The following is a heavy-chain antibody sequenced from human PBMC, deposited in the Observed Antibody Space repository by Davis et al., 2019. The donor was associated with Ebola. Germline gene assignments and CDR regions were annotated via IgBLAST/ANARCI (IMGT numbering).Heavy chain of an antibody. CDR2: IFYSGSI. J-gene: IGHJ3*02. CDR1: GGSISSHY. V-gene: IGHV4-59*11. D-gene: IGHD6-19*01. CDR3: AKLVFTSGWYGAFDI. Sequence: PSETLSLTCTVSGGSISSHYWSWIRQPPGKGLEWIGYIFYSGSINYNPSLKSRVTISLGTSKNHFSLKLYSVTAADTAVYYCAKLVFTSGWYGAFDIWGQETMVTVSS.